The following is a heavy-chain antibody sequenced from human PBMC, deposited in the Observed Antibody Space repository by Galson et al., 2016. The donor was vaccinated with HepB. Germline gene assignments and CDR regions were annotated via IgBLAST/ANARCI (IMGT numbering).Heavy chain of an antibody. V-gene: IGHV3-23*01. Sequence: SLRLSCAASGFPFNFYALTWVRQAPGKGLEWVSSATGSGLTTYYADSVKGRFTISRDNSKNTLYLQMNSLRVEDTAVYYCAKEKKDSAMATYSFDSWGQGTLVAVSS. CDR1: GFPFNFYA. D-gene: IGHD5-18*01. J-gene: IGHJ4*02. CDR3: AKEKKDSAMATYSFDS. CDR2: ATGSGLTT.